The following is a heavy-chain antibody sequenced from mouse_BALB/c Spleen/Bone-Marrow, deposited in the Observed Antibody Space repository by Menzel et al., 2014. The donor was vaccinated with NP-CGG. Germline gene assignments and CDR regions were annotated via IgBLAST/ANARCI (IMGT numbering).Heavy chain of an antibody. CDR1: GYSFTGYT. CDR2: INPYNGGT. CDR3: GRGGLRQGGDY. V-gene: IGHV1-18*01. D-gene: IGHD2-2*01. Sequence: EVQLQQSGPELVKPGASMKISCKASGYSFTGYTMNWVKQSHGKNLEWIGLINPYNGGTSYNQKFKGKATLTVDKSSSTAYMDRLSRTAEDAAFCYCGRGGLRQGGDYWGQGTTLTVSS. J-gene: IGHJ2*01.